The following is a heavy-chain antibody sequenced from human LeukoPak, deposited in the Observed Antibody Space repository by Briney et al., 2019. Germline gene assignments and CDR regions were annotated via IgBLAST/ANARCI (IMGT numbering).Heavy chain of an antibody. Sequence: GESLKISCKGSGYSFTSYWIGWVRQMPGKGVEWMGIIYPGDSDTRYSPSFQGQVTISADKSISTAYLQWSSLKASDTAMYYCATGYLGYCSSTSCYDAFDIWGQGTMVTVSS. D-gene: IGHD2-2*01. V-gene: IGHV5-51*01. CDR2: IYPGDSDT. J-gene: IGHJ3*02. CDR3: ATGYLGYCSSTSCYDAFDI. CDR1: GYSFTSYW.